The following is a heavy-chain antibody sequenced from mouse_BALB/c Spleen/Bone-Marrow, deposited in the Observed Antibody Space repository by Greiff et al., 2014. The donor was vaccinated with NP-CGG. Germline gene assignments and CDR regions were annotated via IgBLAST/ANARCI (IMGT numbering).Heavy chain of an antibody. V-gene: IGHV2-9*02. CDR2: IWAGGST. J-gene: IGHJ1*01. CDR1: GFSLTSYG. Sequence: VKLVESGPGLVAPSQSLSITCTVSGFSLTSYGVHWVRQPPGKGLEWLGVIWAGGSTNYNSALMSRLSISKDNSKSQVIVKMNRLKTHATDEYDCDSVNRWYFDVWGAGTPVTVSS. CDR3: DSVNRWYFDV.